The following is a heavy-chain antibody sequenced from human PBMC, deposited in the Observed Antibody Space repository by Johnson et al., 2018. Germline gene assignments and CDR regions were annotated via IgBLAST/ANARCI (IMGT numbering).Heavy chain of an antibody. CDR2: ISGSGGST. D-gene: IGHD3-22*01. CDR1: GFTFSSYA. CDR3: ATDLDSSGYYYAAYFQH. V-gene: IGHV3-23*04. Sequence: VQLVESGGGLVQPGGSLRLSCAASGFTFSSYAMSWVRQAPGKGLEWVSAISGSGGSTYYADSVKGRFTIARDNSKNTLYLQMNSLRAEDTAVDYWATDLDSSGYYYAAYFQHLGQGTLVTVSA. J-gene: IGHJ1*01.